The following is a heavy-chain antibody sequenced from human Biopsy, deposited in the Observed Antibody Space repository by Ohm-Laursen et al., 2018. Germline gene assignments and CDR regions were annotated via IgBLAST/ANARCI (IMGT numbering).Heavy chain of an antibody. J-gene: IGHJ4*02. CDR2: IIPILRTT. CDR3: AREAIGYQLPCDD. Sequence: GASVTASCKASTGTFDSYGVTWVRQAPGQGLEWMGRIIPILRTTTYAPKFQGRVTFTADKSSSTAYLELSNLTSEDTAMFYCAREAIGYQLPCDDWGQGTLVTVSS. CDR1: TGTFDSYG. D-gene: IGHD2-15*01. V-gene: IGHV1-69*04.